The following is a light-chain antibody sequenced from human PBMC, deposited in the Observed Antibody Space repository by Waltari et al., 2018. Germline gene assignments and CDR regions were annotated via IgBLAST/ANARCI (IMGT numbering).Light chain of an antibody. CDR1: TGPVPSDHW. CDR3: LLTYPGGRAV. J-gene: IGLJ2*01. V-gene: IGLV7-46*01. CDR2: DTS. Sequence: QAVVTQEPSLTVSPGGTVTLTCDSSTGPVPSDHWPHWFQQKPGQAPQTLIYDTSARHPWTPARFSGSLLGGKAALTLSGAQPEDEADYYCLLTYPGGRAVFGGGTELTVL.